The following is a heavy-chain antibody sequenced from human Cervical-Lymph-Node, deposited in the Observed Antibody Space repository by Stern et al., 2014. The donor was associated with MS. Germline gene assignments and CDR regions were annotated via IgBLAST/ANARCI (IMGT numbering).Heavy chain of an antibody. D-gene: IGHD6-19*01. J-gene: IGHJ4*02. Sequence: QVQLGQSGGGVVQPGRSLRLSCAASGFTFSTYGMHWVRQAPGKGLEWVAVISFDGSNKYYADSVKGRFTISRDNSNDMLYLQMNSLRAEDTAVYYCVKDRSRAVVGPYYFDYWGQGTLVTVSS. CDR2: ISFDGSNK. CDR3: VKDRSRAVVGPYYFDY. CDR1: GFTFSTYG. V-gene: IGHV3-30*18.